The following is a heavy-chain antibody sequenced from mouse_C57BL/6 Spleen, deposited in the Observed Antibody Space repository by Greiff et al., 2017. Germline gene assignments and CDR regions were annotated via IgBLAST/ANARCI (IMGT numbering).Heavy chain of an antibody. CDR2: IDPETGGT. J-gene: IGHJ2*01. CDR1: GYTFTDYE. Sequence: LVESGAELVRPGASVTLSCKASGYTFTDYEMHWVKQTPVHGLEWIGAIDPETGGTAYNQKFKGKAILTADKSSSTAYMELRSLTSEDSAVYYCTIITTVVGDYWGQGTTLTVSS. CDR3: TIITTVVGDY. V-gene: IGHV1-15*01. D-gene: IGHD1-1*01.